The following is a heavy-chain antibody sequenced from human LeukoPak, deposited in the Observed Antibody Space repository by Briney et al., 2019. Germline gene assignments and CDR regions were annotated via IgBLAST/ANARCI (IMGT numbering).Heavy chain of an antibody. CDR2: ICYSGST. CDR1: GGSITNYY. V-gene: IGHV4-59*08. D-gene: IGHD4-11*01. Sequence: PSETLSLTCNVSGGSITNYYWSWIRQPPEKGLEWIGYICYSGSTIYNPSLKSRVSISVDTSKNLFSLKLSSVSAADTAVYYCARGYDYNDFYFDSWGQGTLVTVSS. CDR3: ARGYDYNDFYFDS. J-gene: IGHJ4*02.